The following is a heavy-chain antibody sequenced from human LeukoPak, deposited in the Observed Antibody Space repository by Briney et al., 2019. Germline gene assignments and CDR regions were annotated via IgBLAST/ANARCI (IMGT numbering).Heavy chain of an antibody. CDR3: ARVRGSSGYYSEYYFDY. CDR2: ISSSSSYI. D-gene: IGHD3-22*01. CDR1: GFTFSSYS. Sequence: GGSLRLSCAASGFTFSSYSMNWVRQAPGKGLEWVSSISSSSSYIYYADSVKGRFTISRDNAKNSLYLQMNSLRAEDTAVNYCARVRGSSGYYSEYYFDYWGQGTLVTVSS. J-gene: IGHJ4*02. V-gene: IGHV3-21*01.